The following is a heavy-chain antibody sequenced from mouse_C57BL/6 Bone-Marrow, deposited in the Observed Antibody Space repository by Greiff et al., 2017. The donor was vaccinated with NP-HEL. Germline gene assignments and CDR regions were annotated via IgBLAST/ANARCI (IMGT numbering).Heavy chain of an antibody. Sequence: VQLQQSGPELVKPGASVKISCKASGYAFSSSWMNWVKQRPGKGLEWIGRIYPGDGDTNYNGKFKGKATLTAGKSSSTAYMQLSSLTSEDSAVYFCAGNYYGSIWYFDVWGTGTTVTVSS. CDR2: IYPGDGDT. J-gene: IGHJ1*03. CDR3: AGNYYGSIWYFDV. V-gene: IGHV1-82*01. D-gene: IGHD1-1*01. CDR1: GYAFSSSW.